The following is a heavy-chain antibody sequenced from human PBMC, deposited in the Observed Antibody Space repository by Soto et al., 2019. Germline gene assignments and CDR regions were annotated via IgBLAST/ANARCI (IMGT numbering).Heavy chain of an antibody. CDR1: GGSFSGYY. J-gene: IGHJ4*02. D-gene: IGHD3-10*01. CDR3: GRGPVTMVRVVMSV. Sequence: QVQLQQWGAGLLKPSETLSLTCAVYGGSFSGYYWSWIRQPPWNGLEWIGEINHSGSTNYNPSLKSRVTISVDTYKNQLALKPSSVTAAETAVYYCGRGPVTMVRVVMSVWGQGTMVTASS. CDR2: INHSGST. V-gene: IGHV4-34*01.